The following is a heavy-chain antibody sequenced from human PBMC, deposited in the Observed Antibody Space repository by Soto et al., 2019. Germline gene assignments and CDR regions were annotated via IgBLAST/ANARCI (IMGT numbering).Heavy chain of an antibody. V-gene: IGHV4-31*03. CDR2: IYYSGST. CDR3: ASNLGAVAAYGMDV. CDR1: GGSISSGGYY. Sequence: ASETLSLTCTVSGGSISSGGYYWSWIRQHPGKGLEWIGYIYYSGSTYYNPSLKSRVTISVDTSKNQFSLKLSSVTAADTAVYYCASNLGAVAAYGMDVWGQGTTVTVSS. J-gene: IGHJ6*02. D-gene: IGHD3-16*01.